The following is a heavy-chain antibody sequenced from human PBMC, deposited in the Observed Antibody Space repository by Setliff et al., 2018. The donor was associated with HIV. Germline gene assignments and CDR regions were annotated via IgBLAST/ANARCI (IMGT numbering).Heavy chain of an antibody. CDR1: GFTFSSYS. Sequence: GGSLRLSCAASGFTFSSYSMNWVRQAPGKGLEWVSSISSSSSYIYYADSVKGRFTISRDNAKNSLYLQMNSLRAEDTAVYYCTTDPGWGEQLLSNYYYYYMDVWGKGTTVTVSS. D-gene: IGHD2-2*01. CDR2: ISSSSSYI. V-gene: IGHV3-21*01. J-gene: IGHJ6*03. CDR3: TTDPGWGEQLLSNYYYYYMDV.